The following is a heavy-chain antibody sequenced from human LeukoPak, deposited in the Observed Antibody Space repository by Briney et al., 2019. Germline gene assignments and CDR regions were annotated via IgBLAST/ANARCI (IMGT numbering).Heavy chain of an antibody. V-gene: IGHV4-34*01. CDR3: ARLEKQWLVFGWWDY. J-gene: IGHJ4*02. D-gene: IGHD6-19*01. CDR2: INHSGST. Sequence: SETLSLTCAVYGGSFSGYYWSWIRQPPGKGLEWIGEINHSGSTNYNPSLKSRVTISVDTSKNQFSLKLSSVTAADTAVYYCARLEKQWLVFGWWDYWGQGTLVTVSS. CDR1: GGSFSGYY.